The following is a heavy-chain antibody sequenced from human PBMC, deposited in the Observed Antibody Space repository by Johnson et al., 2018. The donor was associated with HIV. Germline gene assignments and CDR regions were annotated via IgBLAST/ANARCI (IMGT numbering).Heavy chain of an antibody. Sequence: QVQLVESGGGLVQPGGSLRVSCAASGFTFSNAWMSWVRQAPGKGLEWVAFIRYDGSDTSYVDSVKGRFSISRDNSKNTLYLQMNSLRVEDTAVYYCAREPRLLTDAFDIWGQGTMVTVSS. CDR1: GFTFSNAW. V-gene: IGHV3-30*02. J-gene: IGHJ3*02. CDR3: AREPRLLTDAFDI. D-gene: IGHD5-18*01. CDR2: IRYDGSDT.